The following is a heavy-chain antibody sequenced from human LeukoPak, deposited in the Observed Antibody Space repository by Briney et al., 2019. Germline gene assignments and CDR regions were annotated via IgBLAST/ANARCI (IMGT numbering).Heavy chain of an antibody. CDR2: IYYSGTT. J-gene: IGHJ6*02. V-gene: IGHV4-59*08. Sequence: PSETLSLTCTVSGGSISSYYWSWIRQPPGKGLEWVGYIYYSGTTNYNPSLKSRVTISVDTSKNQFSLKLNSVTAADTAVYYCARKGPYGMDVWGQGTTVTVSS. CDR1: GGSISSYY. CDR3: ARKGPYGMDV.